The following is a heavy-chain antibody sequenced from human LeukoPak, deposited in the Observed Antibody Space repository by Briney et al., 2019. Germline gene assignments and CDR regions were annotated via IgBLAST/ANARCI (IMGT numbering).Heavy chain of an antibody. CDR2: IRKKTNRYTT. CDR1: GFTFSDHF. CDR3: LRVSSTVAGSDYLDY. D-gene: IGHD6-19*01. V-gene: IGHV3-72*01. J-gene: IGHJ4*02. Sequence: PGGSLRLSCEASGFTFSDHFMDWVRQAPGKGLEGVGRIRKKTNRYTTQYAASVQGKFTISRDDSRNSVYLQMNSLETEDTAVYYCLRVSSTVAGSDYLDYWGQGTPVTVSS.